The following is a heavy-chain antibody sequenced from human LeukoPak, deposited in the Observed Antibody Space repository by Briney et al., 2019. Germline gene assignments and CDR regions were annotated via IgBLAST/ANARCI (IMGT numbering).Heavy chain of an antibody. V-gene: IGHV3-30*04. Sequence: GRSLRLSCAVSGFTFSTYAMHWVRQAPGKGLEWVAFISYDGRNKYYADSVKGRFTISRDNSKNTLFLQMNSLRAEDTAVYYCAKGYYEIHDAFDIWGQGTMVTVSS. D-gene: IGHD3-9*01. CDR3: AKGYYEIHDAFDI. CDR1: GFTFSTYA. CDR2: ISYDGRNK. J-gene: IGHJ3*02.